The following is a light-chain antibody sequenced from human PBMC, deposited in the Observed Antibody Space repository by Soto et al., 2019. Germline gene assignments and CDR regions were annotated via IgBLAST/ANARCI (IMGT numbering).Light chain of an antibody. J-gene: IGKJ5*01. CDR2: DAS. Sequence: EIVLAHYPATLSLSAGERATLSCRASQSVSNYFAWYQQKPGQAPRLLIYDASNRATGIPARFSGSGSGTDFTLTISSLEPEDFAVYSCQQYAGSPPTFGQGTRLEIK. V-gene: IGKV3-11*01. CDR1: QSVSNY. CDR3: QQYAGSPPT.